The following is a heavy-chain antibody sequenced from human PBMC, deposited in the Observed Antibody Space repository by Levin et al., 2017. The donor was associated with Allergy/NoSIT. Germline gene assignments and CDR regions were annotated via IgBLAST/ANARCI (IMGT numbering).Heavy chain of an antibody. V-gene: IGHV3-23*01. Sequence: GGSLRLSCAASGFTFSNYAMSWVRQAPGKGLEWVSGITGSGATTHYAVSVQGRFTISRDNSKNTLYLQMNSLRAEDTAVYFCAKRRPVTYGDSPLDYWGQGTLVTVSS. CDR1: GFTFSNYA. D-gene: IGHD4-17*01. CDR2: ITGSGATT. CDR3: AKRRPVTYGDSPLDY. J-gene: IGHJ4*02.